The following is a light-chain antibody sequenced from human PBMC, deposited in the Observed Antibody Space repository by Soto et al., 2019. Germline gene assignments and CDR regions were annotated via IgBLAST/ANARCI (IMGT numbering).Light chain of an antibody. CDR3: QQYGSSPPLT. CDR2: GAS. J-gene: IGKJ5*01. CDR1: QSVSNNY. Sequence: EIVLTQSPGTLSLSPGERATLSCRASQSVSNNYLAWYQQKPGQAPRLLIYGASSRATGIPDRFTGSGSGTDFTLTSARLEPADYAVYYCQQYGSSPPLTFGQGTRLDIK. V-gene: IGKV3-20*01.